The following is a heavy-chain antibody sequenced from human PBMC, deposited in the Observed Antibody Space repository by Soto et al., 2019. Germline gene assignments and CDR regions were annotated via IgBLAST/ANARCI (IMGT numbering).Heavy chain of an antibody. J-gene: IGHJ5*01. V-gene: IGHV4-30-4*01. D-gene: IGHD2-15*01. CDR2: IYKSTTT. Sequence: ASETLSLTCSVSGDSISTVDYFWAWIRQPPGQALEYIGYIYKSTTTYYNPSFEGRVAISLDTSKSQFSLTVTSVTAADTAVYFCARGRYCLTGRCFPNWFDSWGQGTLVTVSS. CDR3: ARGRYCLTGRCFPNWFDS. CDR1: GDSISTVDYF.